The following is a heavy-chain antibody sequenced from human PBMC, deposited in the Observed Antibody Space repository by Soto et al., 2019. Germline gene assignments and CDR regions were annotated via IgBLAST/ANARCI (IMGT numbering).Heavy chain of an antibody. CDR2: ISGSGNYT. CDR3: AREGINNYNEYYFDS. J-gene: IGHJ4*02. CDR1: GFTFSTYS. V-gene: IGHV3-21*01. Sequence: GGSLRLSCAASGFTFSTYSMNWVRQAPGHGLEWVSSISGSGNYTHYADFLRGRFTISRDNAKTSLYLQMNSLRAEDTAVYYCAREGINNYNEYYFDSWGQGTVVTVSS. D-gene: IGHD4-4*01.